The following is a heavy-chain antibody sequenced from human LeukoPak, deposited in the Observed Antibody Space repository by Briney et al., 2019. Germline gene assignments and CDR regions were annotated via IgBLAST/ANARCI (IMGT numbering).Heavy chain of an antibody. D-gene: IGHD3-22*01. V-gene: IGHV3-74*01. CDR3: ARGGKYYYDSSGYYRPPDY. Sequence: GGSLRLSCAPSGFTFSSYWKHWVRQAPGKGLVWVSRINSDGSSTSYADSVKGRFTISRDNAKNTLYLQMNSLRAEDTAVYYCARGGKYYYDSSGYYRPPDYWGQGTLVTVSS. J-gene: IGHJ4*02. CDR2: INSDGSST. CDR1: GFTFSSYW.